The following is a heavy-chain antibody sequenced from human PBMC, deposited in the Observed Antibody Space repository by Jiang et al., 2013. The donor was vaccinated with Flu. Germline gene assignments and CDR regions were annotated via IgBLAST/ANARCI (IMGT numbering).Heavy chain of an antibody. CDR1: GGTFSSYT. CDR3: ASALGQIGRDY. Sequence: GAEVKKPGSSVKVSCKASGGTFSSYTISWVRQAPGQGLEWMGRIIPILGIANYAQKFQGRVTITADKSTSTAYMELSSLRSEDTAVYYCASALGQIGRDYWGQGTLVTVSS. V-gene: IGHV1-69*02. D-gene: IGHD1-26*01. J-gene: IGHJ4*02. CDR2: IIPILGIA.